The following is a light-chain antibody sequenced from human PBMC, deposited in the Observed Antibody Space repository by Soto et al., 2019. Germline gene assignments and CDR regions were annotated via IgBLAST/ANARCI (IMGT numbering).Light chain of an antibody. Sequence: EIVMTQSPDALSVSAGERGALSCRASQSVSSYLAWYQQKPGQAPRLLIYGASTRATGIPARFSGSGSGTEFTLTISSLQSEDFAVYYCQQYNNWPKTFGKGPKGDIK. CDR3: QQYNNWPKT. CDR1: QSVSSY. J-gene: IGKJ1*01. V-gene: IGKV3-15*01. CDR2: GAS.